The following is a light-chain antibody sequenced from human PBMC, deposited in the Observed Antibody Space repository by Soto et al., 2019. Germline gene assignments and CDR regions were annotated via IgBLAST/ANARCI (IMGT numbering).Light chain of an antibody. V-gene: IGKV3-11*01. J-gene: IGKJ5*01. Sequence: EVALTQSPVTLSLSPGERATLSCRASQSFRGLLAWYQQKPGQAPRLLIYDAYNRATGIPHRFSGSGSGTDFTLTISSLEPEDSAVYYCQQRHMWPITFGQGTRLEIK. CDR3: QQRHMWPIT. CDR1: QSFRGL. CDR2: DAY.